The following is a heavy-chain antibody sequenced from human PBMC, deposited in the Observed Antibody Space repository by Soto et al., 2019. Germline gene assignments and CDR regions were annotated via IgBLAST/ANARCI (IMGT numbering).Heavy chain of an antibody. Sequence: EEQLLESGGGLVQPGGSLRLSCAASGFTFSNYGMTWVRQAPGKGLEWVSGISGGGTSTYYASSVKGRFTISRDNSKNTLXXXXXXXXXXXXXXXXXXXXXXXXEWGASGDYWGQGTLVTVSS. D-gene: IGHD1-26*01. V-gene: IGHV3-23*01. J-gene: IGHJ4*02. CDR1: GFTFSNYG. CDR2: ISGGGTST. CDR3: XXXXXXXEWGASGDY.